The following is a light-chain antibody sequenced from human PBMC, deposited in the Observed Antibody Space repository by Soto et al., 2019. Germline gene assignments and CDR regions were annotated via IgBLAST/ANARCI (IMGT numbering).Light chain of an antibody. CDR1: SSDIGSYNR. J-gene: IGLJ1*01. V-gene: IGLV2-18*02. Sequence: QSVLTQPASVSGSPGQSITISCTGTSSDIGSYNRVSWYQQPPGTAPKLIIYEVNNRPSGVPDRFSGSKSGNPASLTISGLQAEDEADYYCNSFTTSTTYVFGTGTHVAVL. CDR2: EVN. CDR3: NSFTTSTTYV.